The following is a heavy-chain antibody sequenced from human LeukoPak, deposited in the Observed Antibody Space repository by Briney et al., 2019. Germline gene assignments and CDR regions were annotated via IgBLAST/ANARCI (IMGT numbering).Heavy chain of an antibody. V-gene: IGHV3-23*01. CDR3: AKEYSSSSWRSDAFDI. D-gene: IGHD6-6*01. CDR1: GFTFSSYS. Sequence: PGGSLRLSCAASGFTFSSYSMNWVRQAPGKGLEWVSAISGSGGSTYYADSVKGRFTISRDNSKNTLYLQMNSLRAEDTAVYYCAKEYSSSSWRSDAFDIWGQGTMVTVSS. J-gene: IGHJ3*02. CDR2: ISGSGGST.